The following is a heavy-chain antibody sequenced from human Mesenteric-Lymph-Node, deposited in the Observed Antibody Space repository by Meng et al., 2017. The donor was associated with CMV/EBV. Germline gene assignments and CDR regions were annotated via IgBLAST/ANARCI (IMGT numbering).Heavy chain of an antibody. CDR1: GDSIISSDW. J-gene: IGHJ5*01. D-gene: IGHD3-16*01. Sequence: LTCGVSGDSIISSDWWSWGRQPPGKGLEWIGEIFHSGSANYNPSLRGGVTMSVDTSKNQFFLTLTSVTAADTAVYYCARELRGSWFDSWGQGTLVTVSS. CDR3: ARELRGSWFDS. V-gene: IGHV4-4*02. CDR2: IFHSGSA.